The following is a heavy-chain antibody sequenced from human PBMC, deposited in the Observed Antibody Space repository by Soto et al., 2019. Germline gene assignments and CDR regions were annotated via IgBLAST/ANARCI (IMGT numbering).Heavy chain of an antibody. Sequence: QVQLQQWGAGLLKPSETLSLTCAVYGGSFSGYYWSWIRQPPGKGLEWIGEINHSGSTNYNPSLKSRVTLSVDTSKNQFSLKLSSVTDADTSVYYCASGGLTVTPKEWGQGTIGNVSS. CDR3: ASGGLTVTPKE. CDR1: GGSFSGYY. V-gene: IGHV4-34*01. D-gene: IGHD4-4*01. J-gene: IGHJ1*01. CDR2: INHSGST.